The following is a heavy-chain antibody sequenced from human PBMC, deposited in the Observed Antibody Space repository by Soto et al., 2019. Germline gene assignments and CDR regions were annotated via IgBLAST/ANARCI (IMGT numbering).Heavy chain of an antibody. D-gene: IGHD3-9*01. CDR3: ARVGYDILTGYPDAFDI. J-gene: IGHJ3*02. V-gene: IGHV1-18*01. CDR1: GYTFTSYG. Sequence: VASVKVSCKASGYTFTSYGISWVRQAPGQGLEWMGWISAYNGNTNYAQKLQGRVTMTTDTSTSTAYMELRSLRSDDTAVYYCARVGYDILTGYPDAFDIWGQGTMVTVSS. CDR2: ISAYNGNT.